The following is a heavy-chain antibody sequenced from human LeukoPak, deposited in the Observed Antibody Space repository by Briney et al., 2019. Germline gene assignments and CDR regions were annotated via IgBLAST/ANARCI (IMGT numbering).Heavy chain of an antibody. CDR1: GGSISSYY. CDR3: ATGPQFYYYYMDV. V-gene: IGHV4-59*01. Sequence: SETLSLTCTVSGGSISSYYWSWIRQPPGKGLEWMGYIYYSGSTNYNPSLKSRVTISVDTSKNQSSLKLSSVTAADTAVYYCATGPQFYYYYMDVWGKGTTVTVSS. CDR2: IYYSGST. J-gene: IGHJ6*03.